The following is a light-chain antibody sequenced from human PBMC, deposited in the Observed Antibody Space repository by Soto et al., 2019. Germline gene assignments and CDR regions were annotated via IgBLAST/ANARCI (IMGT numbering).Light chain of an antibody. CDR3: QQYNSYPWT. Sequence: DLQMNQSPSTLSASVGDRVTITCRASQSSSRWLAWYQQKSGKAPKFLIYDASSLESGVPSRFSGSGSGTEFTLTISTLQPDDFATYYCQQYNSYPWTFGQGTKVDIK. CDR1: QSSSRW. V-gene: IGKV1-5*01. CDR2: DAS. J-gene: IGKJ1*01.